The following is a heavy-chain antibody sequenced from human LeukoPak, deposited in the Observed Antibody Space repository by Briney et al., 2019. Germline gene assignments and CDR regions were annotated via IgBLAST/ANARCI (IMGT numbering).Heavy chain of an antibody. CDR2: INHSGST. D-gene: IGHD6-19*01. Sequence: SETLSLTCAVYGGSFSGYYWSWIRQPPGKGLEWIGEINHSGSTNYNPSLKSRVTISVDTSKNQFSLKLSSVTAADTAVYYCARRSSKDSRIAVAGTSFDYWGQGTLVTVSS. CDR3: ARRSSKDSRIAVAGTSFDY. V-gene: IGHV4-34*01. CDR1: GGSFSGYY. J-gene: IGHJ4*02.